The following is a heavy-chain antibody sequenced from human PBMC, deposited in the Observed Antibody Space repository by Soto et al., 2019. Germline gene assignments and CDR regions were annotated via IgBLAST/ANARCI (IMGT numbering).Heavy chain of an antibody. Sequence: QVQLQQWGAGLLKPSETLSLTCRIYSGAFSGYYWRWISQPPGKGLEWIGEINDSGGSNYNASLRSLVNISVDTHKNEFTTKLSSVYAATTYRYYCARWFSGSYDYWGQGTLVTVSS. CDR1: SGAFSGYY. V-gene: IGHV4-34*01. D-gene: IGHD1-26*01. CDR3: ARWFSGSYDY. J-gene: IGHJ4*02. CDR2: INDSGGS.